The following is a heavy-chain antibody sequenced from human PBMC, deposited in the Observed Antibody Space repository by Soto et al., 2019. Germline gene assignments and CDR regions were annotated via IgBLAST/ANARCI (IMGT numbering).Heavy chain of an antibody. CDR2: INAGNGNT. Sequence: ASVKVSCKASGYTFTTYATHWVRQAPGQRLEWMGWINAGNGNTKYSQKFQGRVTITRDTSASTAYMELSSLRSEDTAVYYCARDPPFGSSGWYAIDYWGQGTLVTVSS. V-gene: IGHV1-3*01. D-gene: IGHD6-19*01. CDR1: GYTFTTYA. CDR3: ARDPPFGSSGWYAIDY. J-gene: IGHJ4*02.